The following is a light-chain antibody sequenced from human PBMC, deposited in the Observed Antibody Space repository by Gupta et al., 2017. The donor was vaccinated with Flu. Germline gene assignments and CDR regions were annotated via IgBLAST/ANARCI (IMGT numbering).Light chain of an antibody. CDR2: EVS. CDR3: MQGSRWPWA. V-gene: IGKV2-30*01. Sequence: DVVMTQSPLSLPVTLRQPASISCRSSEGLVYSDGHIYLHWFQERPGQSPRRLIYEVSHRESGVPDRFSGSGSGTDFTLKISRVEAEDVGVYYCMQGSRWPWAFGQGTKVEIK. J-gene: IGKJ1*01. CDR1: EGLVYSDGHIY.